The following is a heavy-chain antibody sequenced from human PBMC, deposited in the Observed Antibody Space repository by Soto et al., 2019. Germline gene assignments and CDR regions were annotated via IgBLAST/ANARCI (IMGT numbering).Heavy chain of an antibody. CDR2: TYYRSKWYN. D-gene: IGHD1-26*01. J-gene: IGHJ6*02. CDR1: GDSVSSNSAA. Sequence: SQTLSLPCAISGDSVSSNSAAWNWIRQSPSRGLEWLGRTYYRSKWYNDYAVSVKSRITINPDTSKNQFSLRLNSVTPEDTAVYYCARDEGGSSVYYYYGMDVWGQGTTVTVSS. CDR3: ARDEGGSSVYYYYGMDV. V-gene: IGHV6-1*01.